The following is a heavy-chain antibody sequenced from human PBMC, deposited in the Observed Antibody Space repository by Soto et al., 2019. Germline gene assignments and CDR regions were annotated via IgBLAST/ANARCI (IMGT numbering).Heavy chain of an antibody. V-gene: IGHV3-23*01. CDR1: RSTLSPDA. D-gene: IGHD1-26*01. Sequence: PGVFLGISCSASRSTLSPDAICWSRTDQFTWLDWVSAISGRGSNTYYADSAKGRFTISRDDSKSTLYLQMNSLRAEDTAVYYCARHPPHSYYTLSYYFDYWGHGSLVT. CDR3: ARHPPHSYYTLSYYFDY. J-gene: IGHJ4*01. CDR2: ISGRGSNT.